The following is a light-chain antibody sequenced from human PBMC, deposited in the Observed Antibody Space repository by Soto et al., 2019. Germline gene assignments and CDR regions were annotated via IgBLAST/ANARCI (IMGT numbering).Light chain of an antibody. V-gene: IGKV3-15*01. J-gene: IGKJ2*01. CDR2: GAS. CDR3: QQYNNWPPHT. CDR1: QRVSSN. Sequence: EIVMTQSPATLSVSPGERATLSCRASQRVSSNLAWYQQKPGQAPRLLIYGASTRATGIPARFSGSVSGTEFTLTISSLHSEDFAVYYCQQYNNWPPHTFGQGTKLEIK.